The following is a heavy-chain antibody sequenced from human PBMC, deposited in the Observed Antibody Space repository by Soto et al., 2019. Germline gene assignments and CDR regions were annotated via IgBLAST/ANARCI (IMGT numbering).Heavy chain of an antibody. J-gene: IGHJ4*02. D-gene: IGHD2-15*01. CDR1: GYTFTSYD. V-gene: IGHV1-8*01. Sequence: ASVKVSCKASGYTFTSYDINWVRQATGQGLEWMGWMNPNSGNTGYAQKFQGRVTMTRNTSISTAYMELSSLRSEDTAVYYCATNRRGYCSGGSCYSAIDYWGQGTLVTVSS. CDR2: MNPNSGNT. CDR3: ATNRRGYCSGGSCYSAIDY.